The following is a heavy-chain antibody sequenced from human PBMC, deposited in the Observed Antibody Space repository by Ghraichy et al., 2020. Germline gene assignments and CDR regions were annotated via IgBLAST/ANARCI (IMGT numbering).Heavy chain of an antibody. CDR1: GGSISSSTYY. D-gene: IGHD2-21*02. CDR2: IYYNGST. V-gene: IGHV4-39*01. CDR3: ARAMRTGDFGRGWFDP. Sequence: SETLYLTCTVSGGSISSSTYYWGWIRQPPGKGLECIGTIYYNGSTYYNPSLKSRVTISVDTSKNQFSLKRSSVTAADTAVFYCARAMRTGDFGRGWFDPWGQGTLVTVSS. J-gene: IGHJ5*02.